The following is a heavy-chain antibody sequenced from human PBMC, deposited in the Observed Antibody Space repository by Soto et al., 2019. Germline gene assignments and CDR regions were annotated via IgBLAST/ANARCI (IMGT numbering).Heavy chain of an antibody. J-gene: IGHJ6*02. CDR1: GGSISSGYGY. D-gene: IGHD3-10*01. CDR2: IDSNGGT. Sequence: PLETLSLTCTVSGGSISSGYGYWGWIHQPPGRRLEWIGYIDSNGGTSYNPSLQSRVTISIDTSTKQFFLKLSSVTAADTAVYYCVRQGFGRLHGLVDVWGQGTTVTVSS. CDR3: VRQGFGRLHGLVDV. V-gene: IGHV4-61*05.